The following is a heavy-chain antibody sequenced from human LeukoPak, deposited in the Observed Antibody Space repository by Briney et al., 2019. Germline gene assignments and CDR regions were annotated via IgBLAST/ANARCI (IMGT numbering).Heavy chain of an antibody. Sequence: PGGSLRLSCAASRFSFSTYGMHWVRQVPGKGPVWVSRINSDGSRTIYADSVKGRVSISRDNAKNTLYLQMKSLRVDDTAVYYCARAGKTNELDYWGQGTLVTVSS. J-gene: IGHJ4*02. V-gene: IGHV3-74*01. CDR3: ARAGKTNELDY. CDR1: RFSFSTYG. D-gene: IGHD3-10*01. CDR2: INSDGSRT.